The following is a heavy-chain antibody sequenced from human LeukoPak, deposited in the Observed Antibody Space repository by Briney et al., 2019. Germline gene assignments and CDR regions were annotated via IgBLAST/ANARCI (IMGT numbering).Heavy chain of an antibody. Sequence: GRSLRLSCAASGFTFSSYAMHWVRQAPGKGLEWVAVISYDGSNKYYADSVKGRFTISRDNSKNTLYLQMNSLRAEDTAVYYCARDYCSSTSCYRYYYMDVWGKGTTVTVSS. CDR1: GFTFSSYA. V-gene: IGHV3-30*04. CDR2: ISYDGSNK. D-gene: IGHD2-2*01. J-gene: IGHJ6*03. CDR3: ARDYCSSTSCYRYYYMDV.